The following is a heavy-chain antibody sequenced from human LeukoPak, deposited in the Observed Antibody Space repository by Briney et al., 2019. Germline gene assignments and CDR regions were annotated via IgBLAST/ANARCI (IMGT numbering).Heavy chain of an antibody. CDR3: AKTHSSGWWYFDY. CDR2: ISYDGSNK. CDR1: GFTFSSYG. D-gene: IGHD6-19*01. V-gene: IGHV3-30*18. Sequence: GGSLRLSCAASGFTFSSYGMHWVRQAPGKGLEWVAVISYDGSNKYHADSVKGRFTISRDNSKNTLYLQMNSLRPEDTAVYYCAKTHSSGWWYFDYWGQGTLVTVSS. J-gene: IGHJ4*02.